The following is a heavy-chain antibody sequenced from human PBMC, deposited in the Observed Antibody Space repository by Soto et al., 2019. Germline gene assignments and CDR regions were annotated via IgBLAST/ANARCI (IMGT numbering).Heavy chain of an antibody. J-gene: IGHJ4*02. CDR2: IYGGGTT. CDR1: GFAVSSKY. V-gene: IGHV3-53*01. Sequence: EVQLVESGGGLIKRGGSLRLSCAASGFAVSSKYMTWVRQAPGKGLEWVSVIYGGGTTYYADSVKGRFTISRDTSKNTLYLQMNSLRAEDTAVYYCVQTTGWPGFDFWGQGTLVTVSS. D-gene: IGHD6-19*01. CDR3: VQTTGWPGFDF.